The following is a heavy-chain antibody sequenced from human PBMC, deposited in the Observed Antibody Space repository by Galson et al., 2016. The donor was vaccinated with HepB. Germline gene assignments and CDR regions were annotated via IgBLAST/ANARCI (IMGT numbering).Heavy chain of an antibody. Sequence: SVKVSCKVSGYTLIELSVHWVRQAPGERLEWMGGFDPEAGEIVYAQKFRGRVTMTEDTSTDTAYMEVSSLTSEDTAVYYCATDLSFYSAGSFYTGYWGQGTLVTVSS. CDR3: ATDLSFYSAGSFYTGY. CDR1: GYTLIELS. D-gene: IGHD3-10*01. J-gene: IGHJ4*02. CDR2: FDPEAGEI. V-gene: IGHV1-24*01.